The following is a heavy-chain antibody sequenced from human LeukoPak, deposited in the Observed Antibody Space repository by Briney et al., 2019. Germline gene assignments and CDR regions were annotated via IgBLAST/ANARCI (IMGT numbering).Heavy chain of an antibody. CDR2: INHSGST. CDR1: GGSFSGYY. J-gene: IGHJ6*03. Sequence: SETLSLTCAVYGGSFSGYYWSWIRQPPGKGLEWIGEINHSGSTSYNPSLKSRVTISVDTSKNQFSLKLSSVTAADTAVYYCARVSGLLWFGELFYYYYYMDVWGKGTTVTVSS. V-gene: IGHV4-34*01. CDR3: ARVSGLLWFGELFYYYYYMDV. D-gene: IGHD3-10*01.